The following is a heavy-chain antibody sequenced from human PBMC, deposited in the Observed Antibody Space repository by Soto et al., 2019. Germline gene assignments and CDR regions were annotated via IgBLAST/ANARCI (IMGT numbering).Heavy chain of an antibody. D-gene: IGHD2-2*02. CDR3: VNCYTEVDGLNWYDP. CDR1: GFSFSNYA. CDR2: IKGSGGST. Sequence: GGSLRLSCAASGFSFSNYAMSWVRQAPGKGLEWVSTIKGSGGSTYYADSVKGRFTISRDNSKNTLYLQMNSLRAEDTAVYYCVNCYTEVDGLNWYDPWGQGTLVTVSS. V-gene: IGHV3-23*01. J-gene: IGHJ5*02.